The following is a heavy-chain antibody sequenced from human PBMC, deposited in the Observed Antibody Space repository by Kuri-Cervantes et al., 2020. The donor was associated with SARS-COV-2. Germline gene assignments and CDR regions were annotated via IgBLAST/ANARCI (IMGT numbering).Heavy chain of an antibody. V-gene: IGHV4-61*01. J-gene: IGHJ6*02. CDR1: GGSVSSGSYY. Sequence: SETLSLTCTVSGGSVSSGSYYWSWIRQPPGKGLEWIGYIYYSGSTNYTPSLKSRVTISVDTSKNQFPLKLSSVTAADTAVYYCSRASYGMDVWGQGTTVT. CDR3: SRASYGMDV. CDR2: IYYSGST.